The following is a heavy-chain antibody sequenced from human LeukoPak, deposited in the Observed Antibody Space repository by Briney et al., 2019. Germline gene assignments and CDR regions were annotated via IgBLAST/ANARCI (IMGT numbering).Heavy chain of an antibody. Sequence: GGSLRLSCAASGFTFSSYAMSWVRQAPGKGLEWVSAISGSGGSTYYADSVKGRFTISRDNSKNTLYLQMNSLRAEDTAVYYCAKGYEGVVPAAMPNAGFDIWGQGTMVTVSS. CDR2: ISGSGGST. D-gene: IGHD2-2*01. CDR1: GFTFSSYA. J-gene: IGHJ3*02. V-gene: IGHV3-23*01. CDR3: AKGYEGVVPAAMPNAGFDI.